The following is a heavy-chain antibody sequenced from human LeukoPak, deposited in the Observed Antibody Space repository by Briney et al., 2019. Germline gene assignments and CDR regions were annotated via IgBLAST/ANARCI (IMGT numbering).Heavy chain of an antibody. D-gene: IGHD1-7*01. J-gene: IGHJ6*03. CDR3: ARERVYNWNYSGYYYYMDV. Sequence: SETLSLTCTVSGGSISSYYWSWIRQPPGKGLEWIGSIYHSGSTYYNPSLKSRVTISVDTSKNQFSLKLSSVTAADTAVYYCARERVYNWNYSGYYYYMDVWGKGTTVTVSS. CDR2: IYHSGST. V-gene: IGHV4-38-2*02. CDR1: GGSISSYY.